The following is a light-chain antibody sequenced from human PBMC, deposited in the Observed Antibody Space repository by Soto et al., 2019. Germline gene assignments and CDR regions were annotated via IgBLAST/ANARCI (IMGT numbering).Light chain of an antibody. CDR3: SSYTSSRTYVV. CDR1: SSDVGGYNY. CDR2: DVS. J-gene: IGLJ2*01. Sequence: QSALTQPASVSGSPGQSITISCTGTSSDVGGYNYVSWYQQHPGKAPKLMIYDVSNRPSGVSNRFSGSKSGNTASLPISGLQAEYEADYYCSSYTSSRTYVVFGGGTKLTVL. V-gene: IGLV2-14*01.